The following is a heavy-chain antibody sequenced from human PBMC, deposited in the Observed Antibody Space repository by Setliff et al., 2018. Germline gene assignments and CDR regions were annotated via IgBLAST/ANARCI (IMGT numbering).Heavy chain of an antibody. Sequence: GGSLRLSCAASGFTFDDYAMHWVRQAPGKGLEWVSGISWNSGSIGYADSVKGRFTISRDNAKNSLFLQMNSLRAEDMALYNCAREYGNEGMDVWGQGTTVTVSS. D-gene: IGHD2-8*01. J-gene: IGHJ6*02. CDR3: AREYGNEGMDV. CDR2: ISWNSGSI. CDR1: GFTFDDYA. V-gene: IGHV3-9*03.